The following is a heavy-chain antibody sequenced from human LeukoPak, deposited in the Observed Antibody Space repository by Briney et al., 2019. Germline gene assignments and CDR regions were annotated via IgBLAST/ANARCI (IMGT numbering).Heavy chain of an antibody. V-gene: IGHV3-13*01. J-gene: IGHJ6*04. D-gene: IGHD3-10*01. CDR1: GFSLSRYE. CDR2: ISPVGRT. CDR3: ASEESRGVYGRDV. Sequence: GGSLRLSCAASGFSLSRYEMNWVRHPTGGVLEWFQIISPVGRTYYPDSVRARFPIPRENAKTSFFLQRNNRRAGDRVVYFWASEESRGVYGRDVGGKGPTVTVSS.